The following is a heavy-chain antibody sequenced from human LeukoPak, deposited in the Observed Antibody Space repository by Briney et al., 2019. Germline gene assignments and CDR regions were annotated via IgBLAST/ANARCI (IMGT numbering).Heavy chain of an antibody. CDR2: INSDGGRT. J-gene: IGHJ4*01. D-gene: IGHD5-24*01. Sequence: PGGSLRLSCAASGFTFSTSWMHWVRQAPGRGGVWVSKINSDGGRTRYADSVKGRLTISRDNAKNTVYLQMNSLRTDDTAMYYCARGRNGFFDYWGHGTLVTVSS. V-gene: IGHV3-74*01. CDR3: ARGRNGFFDY. CDR1: GFTFSTSW.